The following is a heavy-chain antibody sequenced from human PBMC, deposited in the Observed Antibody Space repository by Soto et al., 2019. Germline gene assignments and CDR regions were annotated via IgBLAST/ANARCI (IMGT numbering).Heavy chain of an antibody. D-gene: IGHD2-2*01. J-gene: IGHJ6*02. CDR1: GGTFSRYS. CDR2: IIPIFGIA. Sequence: QVQLVQSGAEVKKPGSSVKVSCKASGGTFSRYSITWVRQAPGHGLEWIGRIIPIFGIASYAQKFQGRVTIPAGESTSTAYMELSSLRSDDTAVYYCAREDRDRETGLVPAAIDGMDVWGQGTTVTVSS. CDR3: AREDRDRETGLVPAAIDGMDV. V-gene: IGHV1-69*08.